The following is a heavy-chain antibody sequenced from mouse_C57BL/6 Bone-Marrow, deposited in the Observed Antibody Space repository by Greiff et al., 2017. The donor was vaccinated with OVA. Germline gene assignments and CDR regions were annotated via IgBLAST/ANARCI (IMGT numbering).Heavy chain of an antibody. CDR1: GFTFNPYA. D-gene: IGHD2-3*01. Sequence: EVQGVESGGGLVQPKGSLKLSCAASGFTFNPYAMHWFRQAPVKCLDWVARIRSKSSNYATYYADSVKDRFTISRDDSQSMLYLQMNNLKTEDTAMYYCVSLYDGYPYYYAMDYWGQGTSVTVSS. V-gene: IGHV10-3*01. CDR2: IRSKSSNYAT. CDR3: VSLYDGYPYYYAMDY. J-gene: IGHJ4*01.